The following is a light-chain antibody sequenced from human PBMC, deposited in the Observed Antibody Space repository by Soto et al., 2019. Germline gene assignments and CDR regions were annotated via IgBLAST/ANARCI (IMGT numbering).Light chain of an antibody. CDR3: QQRSDWPPIT. Sequence: EIVMTQPPATLSASPGERPTLCCRASQSVSSNLAWYQQKPRQAPTLXXYGASTRATGIPARFSGSGSATEYTLTTSSLEPEDFSVYYCQQRSDWPPITFGQGTRLEIK. CDR2: GAS. CDR1: QSVSSN. V-gene: IGKV3-15*01. J-gene: IGKJ5*01.